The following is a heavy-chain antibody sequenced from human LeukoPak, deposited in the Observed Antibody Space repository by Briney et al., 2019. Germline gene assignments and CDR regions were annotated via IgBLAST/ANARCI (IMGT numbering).Heavy chain of an antibody. V-gene: IGHV4-39*01. CDR1: GGSISSSSYY. J-gene: IGHJ4*02. Sequence: KSSETLSLTCTVSGGSISSSSYYWGWIRQPPGKGLEWIGSIYYSGNTYYNPPLKSRVTISVDTSKNQFSLKLSSVTAADTAVYYCASKYCSSTSCAIGLVDYWGQGTLVTVSS. CDR3: ASKYCSSTSCAIGLVDY. CDR2: IYYSGNT. D-gene: IGHD2-2*01.